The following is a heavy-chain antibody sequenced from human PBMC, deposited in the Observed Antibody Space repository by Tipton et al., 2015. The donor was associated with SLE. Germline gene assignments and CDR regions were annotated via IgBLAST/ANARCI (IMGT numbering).Heavy chain of an antibody. J-gene: IGHJ6*02. Sequence: GSLRLSCATSGFTFYRSAMSWVRQAPGKGLEWVANIKEDGSDKNFVDSVRGRFTISRDNSKNTLYLQMNSLRAEDTAVYYCARVIAAPPYGMDVWGQGTTVTVSS. CDR3: ARVIAAPPYGMDV. D-gene: IGHD6-13*01. CDR1: GFTFYRSA. CDR2: IKEDGSDK. V-gene: IGHV3-7*01.